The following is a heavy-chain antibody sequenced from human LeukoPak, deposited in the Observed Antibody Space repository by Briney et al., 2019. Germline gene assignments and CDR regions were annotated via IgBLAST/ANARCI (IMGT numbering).Heavy chain of an antibody. CDR1: GFIFSNYA. J-gene: IGHJ6*04. Sequence: GGSLRLSCAASGFIFSNYAMTWVRQAPGKGPEWVSTISGSDGATYYADSVKGRFTIFRDNAKNSLYLQMNSLRAEDTAVYYCAELGITMIGGVWGKGTTVTISS. D-gene: IGHD3-10*02. V-gene: IGHV3-23*01. CDR2: ISGSDGAT. CDR3: AELGITMIGGV.